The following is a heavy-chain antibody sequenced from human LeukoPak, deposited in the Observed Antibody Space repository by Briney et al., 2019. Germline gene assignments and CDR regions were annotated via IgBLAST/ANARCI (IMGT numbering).Heavy chain of an antibody. CDR3: ARERYFDWLGHFDY. CDR1: GGTFSSYA. V-gene: IGHV1-69*04. CDR2: IIPILGIA. Sequence: SVTVSCKASGGTFSSYAISWVRQAPGQGLEWVGRIIPILGIANYAQKFQGRVTITADKSTSTAYMELSSLRSEDTAVYYCARERYFDWLGHFDYWGQGTLVTVSS. J-gene: IGHJ4*02. D-gene: IGHD3-9*01.